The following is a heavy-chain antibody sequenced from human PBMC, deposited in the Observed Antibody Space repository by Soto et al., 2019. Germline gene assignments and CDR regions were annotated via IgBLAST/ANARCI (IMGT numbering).Heavy chain of an antibody. D-gene: IGHD3-10*01. CDR2: IRTYNGNT. V-gene: IGHV1-18*01. Sequence: QVQLVQSGAEVKKPGASVKVSCKASGYTFNSYGISWVRQAPGQGLEWMGWIRTYNGNTKYAQKLQGRVTMTTDTSTSTAYMELRSLRSDDPAVFYCAREMVRGVGSDYWGQGTLVTVSS. CDR1: GYTFNSYG. CDR3: AREMVRGVGSDY. J-gene: IGHJ4*02.